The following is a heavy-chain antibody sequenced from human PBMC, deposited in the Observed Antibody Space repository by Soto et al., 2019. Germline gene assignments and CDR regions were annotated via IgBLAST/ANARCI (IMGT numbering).Heavy chain of an antibody. D-gene: IGHD5-18*01. CDR2: INHSGST. CDR3: ARNRLGRGYSYGSGYYYYGMDV. J-gene: IGHJ6*02. CDR1: GGSFSGYY. Sequence: PSETLSLTCAVYGGSFSGYYWSWIRQPPGKGLEWIGEINHSGSTNYNPSLKSRVTISVDTSKNQFSLKLSSVTAADTAVYYCARNRLGRGYSYGSGYYYYGMDVWGQGTTVTVSS. V-gene: IGHV4-34*01.